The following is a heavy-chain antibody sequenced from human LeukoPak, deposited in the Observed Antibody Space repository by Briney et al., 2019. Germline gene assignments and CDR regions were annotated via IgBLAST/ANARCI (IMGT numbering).Heavy chain of an antibody. V-gene: IGHV3-23*01. Sequence: GGSLRLSCAASGFTFSSYAMSWVRQAPGKGLEWVSAISGSGGSTYYADSVKGRFTISRDNSKITLYLQMNSLRAEDTAVYYCAKVMYYYDSSGAIDAFDIWGQGTMVTVSS. CDR1: GFTFSSYA. J-gene: IGHJ3*02. CDR3: AKVMYYYDSSGAIDAFDI. D-gene: IGHD3-22*01. CDR2: ISGSGGST.